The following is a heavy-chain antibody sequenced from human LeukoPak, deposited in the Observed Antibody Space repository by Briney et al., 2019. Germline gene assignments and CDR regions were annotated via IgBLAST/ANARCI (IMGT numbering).Heavy chain of an antibody. V-gene: IGHV4-39*01. J-gene: IGHJ4*02. CDR3: AARQRITIGY. CDR1: GGSISSSSDF. D-gene: IGHD3-3*02. CDR2: IYYSGST. Sequence: SETLSLTCTVSGGSISSSSDFWGWIRQPPGTGLEWIGTIYYSGSTYYNPSLKSRVTISVDTSKNQFSLKLSSVTAADTAVYYCAARQRITIGYWGQGTLVTVSS.